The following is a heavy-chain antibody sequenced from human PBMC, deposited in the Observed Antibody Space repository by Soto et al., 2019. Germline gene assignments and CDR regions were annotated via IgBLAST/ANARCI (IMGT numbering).Heavy chain of an antibody. V-gene: IGHV3-30-3*01. CDR3: ARDRVVAGIGEIDY. J-gene: IGHJ4*02. CDR2: ISYDGNNK. Sequence: QVQLVESGGGVVQPGRSLRLSCAASGFTFSNSAMHWARQAPGKGLEWVAVISYDGNNKYYADSVKGRFTISRDNSMNTLYQQMNSLRPEDTAVYYCARDRVVAGIGEIDYWGQGTLVTVSS. D-gene: IGHD6-19*01. CDR1: GFTFSNSA.